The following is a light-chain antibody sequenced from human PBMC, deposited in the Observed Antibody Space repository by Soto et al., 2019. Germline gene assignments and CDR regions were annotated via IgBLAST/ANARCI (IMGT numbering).Light chain of an antibody. J-gene: IGLJ1*01. CDR1: SSDVGGYNY. CDR3: SSYTSSITYV. Sequence: QSALTQPASGSGSPGQSITISCTGTSSDVGGYNYVSWYQQHPGKAPKLMIYEVRNRPSGVSNRVSGSKSGNTASLTIAGLQAEDEADYYCSSYTSSITYVFGTGTKLTVL. CDR2: EVR. V-gene: IGLV2-14*01.